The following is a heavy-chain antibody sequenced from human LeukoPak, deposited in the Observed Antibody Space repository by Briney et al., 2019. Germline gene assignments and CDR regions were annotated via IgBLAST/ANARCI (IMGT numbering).Heavy chain of an antibody. Sequence: SETLSLTCTVSGGSISSSSYYWGWIRQPPGKGLEWIGSIYYSGSTYYNPSLKSRVTISVDTSKNQFTLKLSSVTAADTAVYYCARGGYCSSTSCYEQYYFDYWGQGTLVTVSS. D-gene: IGHD2-2*01. CDR1: GGSISSSSYY. V-gene: IGHV4-39*06. CDR2: IYYSGST. CDR3: ARGGYCSSTSCYEQYYFDY. J-gene: IGHJ4*02.